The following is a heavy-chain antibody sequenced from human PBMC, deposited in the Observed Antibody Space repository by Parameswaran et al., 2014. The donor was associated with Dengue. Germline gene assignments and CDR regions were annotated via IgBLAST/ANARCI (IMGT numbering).Heavy chain of an antibody. CDR2: INHSGGT. J-gene: IGHJ6*02. Sequence: VRQAPGKGLEWIGEINHSGGTNYNPSLKSRVTISVDTSKNQFSLKLSSVTAADTAVYYCARNLVSAYYYYGMDVWGQGTTVTVSS. D-gene: IGHD2-21*01. CDR3: ARNLVSAYYYYGMDV. V-gene: IGHV4-34*01.